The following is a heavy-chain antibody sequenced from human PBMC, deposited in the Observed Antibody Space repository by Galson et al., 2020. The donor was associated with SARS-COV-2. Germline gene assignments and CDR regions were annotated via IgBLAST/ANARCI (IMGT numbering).Heavy chain of an antibody. Sequence: GESLKISCKASGYTFTSYDINWVRQATGQGLEWMGWMNPNSGNTGYAQKFQGRVTMTRNTSISTAYMELSSLRSEDTAVYYCAREVNQPRATVTTSYAYWFDPWGQGTLVTVSS. CDR1: GYTFTSYD. CDR3: AREVNQPRATVTTSYAYWFDP. J-gene: IGHJ5*02. V-gene: IGHV1-8*01. D-gene: IGHD4-4*01. CDR2: MNPNSGNT.